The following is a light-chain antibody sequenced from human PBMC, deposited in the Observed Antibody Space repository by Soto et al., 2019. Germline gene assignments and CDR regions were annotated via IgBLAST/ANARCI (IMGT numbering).Light chain of an antibody. J-gene: IGKJ1*01. CDR3: QQYGSSRT. Sequence: EIVLTQSPGTLSLSPGERATLSCRASQSVSSGYLAWYQQKPGQAPRLLIYGASSRATGIPDRCRGSGSGTDFTLTNSRLEPEDFAVDYCQQYGSSRTFGQGTKVEIK. CDR2: GAS. V-gene: IGKV3-20*01. CDR1: QSVSSGY.